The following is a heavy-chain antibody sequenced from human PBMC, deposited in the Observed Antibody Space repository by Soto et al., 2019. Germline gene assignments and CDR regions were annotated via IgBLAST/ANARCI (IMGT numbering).Heavy chain of an antibody. V-gene: IGHV4-31*03. CDR2: IYYSGST. CDR1: GGSISSGDYY. CDR3: ARWWSGSRQGFDS. Sequence: QVQLQESGPGLVKPSQTLSLTCTVSGGSISSGDYYWSWIRQHPGKGLEWIGYIYYSGSTYYIPSLKSRVTRSLDTSKNQFSLKLSSVTAADTAVYYCARWWSGSRQGFDSWGQGTLVSVSS. J-gene: IGHJ5*01. D-gene: IGHD3-3*01.